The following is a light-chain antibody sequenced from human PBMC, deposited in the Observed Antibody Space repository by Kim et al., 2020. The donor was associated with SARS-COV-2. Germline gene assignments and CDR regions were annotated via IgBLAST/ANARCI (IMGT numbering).Light chain of an antibody. J-gene: IGKJ4*01. CDR2: DAF. Sequence: APGERATISRSARQNVGAYVSWYQQKPRQGPRLLIYDAFTRAECIPGRISSSGSVTVFTLTIGSIEPEDFGVYYCQKRSNWPPLTFGVGTKVDIK. V-gene: IGKV3-11*01. CDR1: QNVGAY. CDR3: QKRSNWPPLT.